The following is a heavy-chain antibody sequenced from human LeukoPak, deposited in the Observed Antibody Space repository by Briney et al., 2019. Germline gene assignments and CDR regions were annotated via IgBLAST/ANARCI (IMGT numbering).Heavy chain of an antibody. CDR1: GGSFSDYY. CDR2: INHSGNT. Sequence: SETLSLTCAVYGGSFSDYYCSWLRQPPGKGLEWSGEINHSGNTYYNPSLKSRVTVSVDTSKNQFSLKLDSVTAADTAVYDCARTVGIVVIPGVQEDAYFDNWGQGTLVTVSS. V-gene: IGHV4-34*01. J-gene: IGHJ4*02. CDR3: ARTVGIVVIPGVQEDAYFDN. D-gene: IGHD2-2*01.